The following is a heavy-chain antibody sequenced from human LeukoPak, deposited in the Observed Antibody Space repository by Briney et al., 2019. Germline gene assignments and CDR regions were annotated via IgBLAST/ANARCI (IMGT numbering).Heavy chain of an antibody. CDR3: ADTLNPHRTTGEPQYYFDY. CDR2: ISSSSTYI. D-gene: IGHD1-1*01. J-gene: IGHJ4*02. CDR1: GFTFSIYS. Sequence: GGSLRLSCAASGFTFSIYSMICVRQAPGKGLEWVSSISSSSTYIFYADSVKGRFTISRDNAKNSLYLQMNSLRALRLSSFTCADTLNPHRTTGEPQYYFDYWGQGTLVTVSS. V-gene: IGHV3-21*01.